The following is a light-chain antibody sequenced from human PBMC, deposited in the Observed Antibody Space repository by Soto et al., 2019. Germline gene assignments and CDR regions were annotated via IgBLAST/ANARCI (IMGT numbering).Light chain of an antibody. Sequence: EIVMTQSPATLYVSPGERASLSCRASQSVGSNLAWYQQTAGQAPRLLICGASTRATGIPARFIGSRSGTEFTLTICSLQSEDFAVYSCQQYTNWPYTFGQGTKLEI. V-gene: IGKV3-15*01. CDR2: GAS. J-gene: IGKJ2*01. CDR1: QSVGSN. CDR3: QQYTNWPYT.